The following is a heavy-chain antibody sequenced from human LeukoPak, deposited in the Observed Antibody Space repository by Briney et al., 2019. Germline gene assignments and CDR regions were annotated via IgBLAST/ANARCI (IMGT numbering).Heavy chain of an antibody. V-gene: IGHV3-30*02. CDR1: GFTFSSYG. CDR2: IWYDGNNK. D-gene: IGHD2-15*01. J-gene: IGHJ5*02. CDR3: ARDWNAGYCSGGSCYSSWFDP. Sequence: GGSLRLSCAASGFTFSSYGMHWVRQAPGKGLEWVALIWYDGNNKYYADSVKGRFTISRDNSKNTLYLQLNSLRSDDTAVYYCARDWNAGYCSGGSCYSSWFDPWGQGTLVTVSS.